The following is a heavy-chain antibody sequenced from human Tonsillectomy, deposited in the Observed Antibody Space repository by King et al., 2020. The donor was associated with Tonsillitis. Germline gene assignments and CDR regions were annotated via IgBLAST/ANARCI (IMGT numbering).Heavy chain of an antibody. CDR3: AKERRAYGMDV. J-gene: IGHJ6*02. CDR2: ISWNSGSI. V-gene: IGHV3-9*01. CDR1: GFTFDDYT. Sequence: VQLVESGGGLVQPGRSLRLSCVASGFTFDDYTMHWVRQAPGKGLEWVSSISWNSGSIDYVDSVKGRFTISRDNAKNSLYLQMNSLRGEDTALYYCAKERRAYGMDVWGQGTTVTVSS.